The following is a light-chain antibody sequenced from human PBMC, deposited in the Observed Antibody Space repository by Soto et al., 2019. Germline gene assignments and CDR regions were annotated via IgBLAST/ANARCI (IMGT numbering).Light chain of an antibody. CDR2: DAS. Sequence: DIPVTQSPSTLSASFLARFPIXCRASQSLSNRLAWYQQKPGKAPKVLIYDASSLESGVPSRFSGSGSGTHFILTISSLQPDDFATYYCQYYAGVWTFGQGTKWIS. V-gene: IGKV1-5*01. J-gene: IGKJ1*01. CDR3: QYYAGVWT. CDR1: QSLSNR.